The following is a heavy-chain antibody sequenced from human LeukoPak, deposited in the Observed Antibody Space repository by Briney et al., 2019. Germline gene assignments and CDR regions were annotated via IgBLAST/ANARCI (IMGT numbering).Heavy chain of an antibody. J-gene: IGHJ4*02. V-gene: IGHV1-2*02. CDR2: INPNSGGT. CDR1: GYTFTGYY. D-gene: IGHD3-3*01. Sequence: ASVKVSCKASGYTFTGYYMHWVRQAPGQGLEWMGWINPNSGGTNYAQKFQGRVTMTRDTSISTAYMELSRLRSDDTAVYYCARGRYDFWSGYYFTFDYWGQGTLVTVSS. CDR3: ARGRYDFWSGYYFTFDY.